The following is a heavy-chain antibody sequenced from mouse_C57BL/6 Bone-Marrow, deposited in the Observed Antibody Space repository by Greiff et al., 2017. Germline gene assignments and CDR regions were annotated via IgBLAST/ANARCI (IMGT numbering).Heavy chain of an antibody. D-gene: IGHD2-3*01. CDR1: GYTFTSYW. Sequence: VQLQQPGAELVKPGASVKLSCKASGYTFTSYWMHWVKQRPGQGLEWIGMIHPNSGSTNYNEKFKSKATLTVDKSSSTAYMQLSSLTSEYSAVYYCARDRWLLPWFAYWGQGTLVTVSA. CDR3: ARDRWLLPWFAY. J-gene: IGHJ3*01. V-gene: IGHV1-64*01. CDR2: IHPNSGST.